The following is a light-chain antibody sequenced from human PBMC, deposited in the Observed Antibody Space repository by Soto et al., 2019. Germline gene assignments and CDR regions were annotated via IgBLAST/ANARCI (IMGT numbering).Light chain of an antibody. Sequence: QSVLTQPPSVSGAPGQRVTISCTGSSSNIGAGYDVHWYQQLPGTAPKLLIYGNSNRPSGVPDRFSGSKSGTSASLAITELQAEDEADYYCQSFDSSLNVFGTGTKVTVL. CDR3: QSFDSSLNV. CDR2: GNS. V-gene: IGLV1-40*01. CDR1: SSNIGAGYD. J-gene: IGLJ1*01.